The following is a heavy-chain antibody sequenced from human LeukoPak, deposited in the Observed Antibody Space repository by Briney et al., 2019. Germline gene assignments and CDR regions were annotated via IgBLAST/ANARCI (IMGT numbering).Heavy chain of an antibody. V-gene: IGHV3-33*06. Sequence: GGSLRLSCAASGFTFSSYGMQWVRQAPGKGLDWVAGIWYDGSNKNYADSVKGRFTISRDNSKNTLYLQMNSLRAEDTAVYYCAKDRYVSGTYYISVWGQGTLVTVSS. CDR1: GFTFSSYG. CDR2: IWYDGSNK. CDR3: AKDRYVSGTYYISV. D-gene: IGHD3-10*01. J-gene: IGHJ4*02.